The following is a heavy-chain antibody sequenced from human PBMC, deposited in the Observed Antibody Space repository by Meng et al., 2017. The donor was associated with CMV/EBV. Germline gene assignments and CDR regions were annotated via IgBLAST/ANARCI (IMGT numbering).Heavy chain of an antibody. CDR3: ARVCSSNSCRGLRGYYGMDV. J-gene: IGHJ6*02. Sequence: ASVKVSCKASGYTFTGYYMHWVRQAPGQGLEWMGWINPNSGGTNYAQKFQGRVTMTRDTSISTAYMELSRLRSDDTAVYYCARVCSSNSCRGLRGYYGMDVWGQGTTVTVSS. D-gene: IGHD2-2*01. CDR1: GYTFTGYY. CDR2: INPNSGGT. V-gene: IGHV1-2*02.